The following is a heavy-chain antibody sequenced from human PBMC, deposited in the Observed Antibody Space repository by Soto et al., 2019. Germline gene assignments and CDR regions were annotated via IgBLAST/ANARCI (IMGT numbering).Heavy chain of an antibody. CDR2: IRRIAYGGTT. Sequence: GGSLRLSCSASGFNFAAYTMSWVRLTPGKGLEWVGFIRRIAYGGTTDYAASVKGRFTISRDDSRKIVNLQMSRLKIEDTAVYYCSRSLAIDFDSWGQGTLVAVS. CDR3: SRSLAIDFDS. CDR1: GFNFAAYT. V-gene: IGHV3-49*04. J-gene: IGHJ4*02.